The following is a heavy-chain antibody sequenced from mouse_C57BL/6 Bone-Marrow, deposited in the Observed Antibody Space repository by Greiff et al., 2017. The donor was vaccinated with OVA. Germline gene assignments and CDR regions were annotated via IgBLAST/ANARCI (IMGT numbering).Heavy chain of an antibody. V-gene: IGHV5-9*01. CDR1: GFTFSSYT. J-gene: IGHJ2*01. CDR3: ARPGTGDYDYFDY. CDR2: ISGGGGNT. D-gene: IGHD2-4*01. Sequence: EVQVVESGGGLVKPGGSLKLSCAASGFTFSSYTMSWVRQTPEKRLEWVATISGGGGNTYYPASVKGRFTISRDNAKNTLDLQMSSRRSEDTALYYCARPGTGDYDYFDYWGQGTTLTVSS.